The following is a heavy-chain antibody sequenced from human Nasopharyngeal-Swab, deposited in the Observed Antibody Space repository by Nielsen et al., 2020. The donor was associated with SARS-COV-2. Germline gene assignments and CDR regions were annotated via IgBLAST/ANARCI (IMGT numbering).Heavy chain of an antibody. CDR3: TSVAGSSWPNFNY. CDR1: EFSFSGST. D-gene: IGHD6-13*01. CDR2: IKTKVNSYAT. V-gene: IGHV3-73*01. J-gene: IGHJ4*02. Sequence: GESLKISCTSSEFSFSGSTIHWVRQASGKGLEWVGRIKTKVNSYATAYGASVKSMFTISRDDSKNTAYLQMNSLKTEDTAVYYCTSVAGSSWPNFNYWGQGTLVSVSS.